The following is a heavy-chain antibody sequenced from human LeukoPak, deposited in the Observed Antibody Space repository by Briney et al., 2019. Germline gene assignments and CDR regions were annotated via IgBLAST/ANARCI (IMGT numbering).Heavy chain of an antibody. CDR3: AKAHSPFSYSSSLRGYFDY. D-gene: IGHD6-13*01. CDR2: IRYDGSNK. V-gene: IGHV3-30*02. Sequence: QPGGSLRLSCAASGFTFSSYGMHWVRQAPGKGLEWVAFIRYDGSNKYYADSVKGRFTIPRDNSKNTLYLQMNSLRAEDTAVYYCAKAHSPFSYSSSLRGYFDYWGQGTLVTVSS. CDR1: GFTFSSYG. J-gene: IGHJ4*02.